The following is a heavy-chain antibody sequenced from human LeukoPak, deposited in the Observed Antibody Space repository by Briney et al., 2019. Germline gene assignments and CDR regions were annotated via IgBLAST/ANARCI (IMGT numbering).Heavy chain of an antibody. CDR2: IIPILGIA. CDR1: GGTFSSYA. V-gene: IGHV1-69*04. CDR3: ARVTEVSPGSTARFDP. J-gene: IGHJ5*02. D-gene: IGHD1-26*01. Sequence: SVKVSCKASGGTFSSYAISWVRQAPGQGVEWMGRIIPILGIANYAQKFQGRVTITADKSTSTAYMELSSLRSEDTAVYYCARVTEVSPGSTARFDPWGQGTLVTVSS.